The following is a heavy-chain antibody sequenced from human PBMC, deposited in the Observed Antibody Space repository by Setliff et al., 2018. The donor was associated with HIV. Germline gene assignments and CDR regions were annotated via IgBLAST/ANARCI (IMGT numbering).Heavy chain of an antibody. D-gene: IGHD6-19*01. CDR2: SIPMYGTS. J-gene: IGHJ4*02. CDR3: ARSPRYSSGWYDSYFDQ. CDR1: GGTFSSYA. Sequence: SVKVSCKASGGTFSSYAFSWVRQAPGQGLEWMGGSIPMYGTSNYAQKFQGRVTITTDESTSTAYMELSRLRSDDTAVYYCARSPRYSSGWYDSYFDQWGQGTLVTVSS. V-gene: IGHV1-69*05.